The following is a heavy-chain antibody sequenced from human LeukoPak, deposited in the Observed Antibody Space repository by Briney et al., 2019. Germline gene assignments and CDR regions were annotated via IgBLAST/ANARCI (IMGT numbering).Heavy chain of an antibody. CDR2: ISGSGGST. Sequence: GGSLRLSCAASRFTFSSYAMSWVRQAPGKGLEWVSAISGSGGSTYYADSVKGRFTISRDNSKNTLYLQMNSLRAEDTAVYYCARDGVTVDAFDIWGQGTMVTVSS. D-gene: IGHD4-23*01. CDR1: RFTFSSYA. J-gene: IGHJ3*02. CDR3: ARDGVTVDAFDI. V-gene: IGHV3-23*01.